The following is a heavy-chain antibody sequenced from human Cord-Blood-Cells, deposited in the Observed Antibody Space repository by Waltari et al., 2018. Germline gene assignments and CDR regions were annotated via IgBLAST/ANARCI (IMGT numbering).Heavy chain of an antibody. CDR2: INSGGRST. D-gene: IGHD6-13*01. J-gene: IGHJ4*02. Sequence: EVQLVESGGGLVQPGGSLRLSCAASGFTFSSYWMHWVRQAPGKGLVWVSRINSGGRSTSYAGSVKGRCTMSRDNAKNTLYLQMNSLRAEDTAVYYCARAPRIAAAGTGAWDYWGQGTLVTVSS. CDR3: ARAPRIAAAGTGAWDY. V-gene: IGHV3-74*01. CDR1: GFTFSSYW.